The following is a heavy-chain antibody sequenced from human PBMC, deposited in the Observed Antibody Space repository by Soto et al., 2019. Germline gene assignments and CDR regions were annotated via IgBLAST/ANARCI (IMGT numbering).Heavy chain of an antibody. D-gene: IGHD2-2*01. CDR2: IWYDGSNK. CDR1: GFTFSSYG. J-gene: IGHJ2*01. CDR3: ARSEIVVFRWYFDL. V-gene: IGHV3-33*01. Sequence: QVQLVESGGGVVQPGRSLRLSCAASGFTFSSYGMHWVRQAPGKGLEWVAVIWYDGSNKYYADSVKGRFTISRDNSKNTLYLQMNSLRAEDTAVYYCARSEIVVFRWYFDLWGRGTLVTVSS.